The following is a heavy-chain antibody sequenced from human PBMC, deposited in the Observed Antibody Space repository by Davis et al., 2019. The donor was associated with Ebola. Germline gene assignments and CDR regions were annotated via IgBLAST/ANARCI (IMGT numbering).Heavy chain of an antibody. CDR2: TIPKLTLS. CDR3: ARDVGYSSGWHRLDS. CDR1: GGTFSSYT. V-gene: IGHV1-69*04. D-gene: IGHD6-19*01. J-gene: IGHJ4*02. Sequence: SVTVSCKASGGTFSSYTIHWVRQAPEQGLEWMGKTIPKLTLSHYAQKFQGRVTISADKSTSTAYMELSSLRSEDTAVYYCARDVGYSSGWHRLDSWGQGSLVTVSS.